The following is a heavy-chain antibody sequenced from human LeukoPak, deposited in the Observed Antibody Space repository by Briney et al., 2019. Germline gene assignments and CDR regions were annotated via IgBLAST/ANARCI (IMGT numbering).Heavy chain of an antibody. J-gene: IGHJ5*02. Sequence: GASVKVSCKASGYTFTSYYMHWARQAPGQGLEWMGIINPSGGSTSYAQKFQGRVTMTRDTSTSTVYMELSSLRSEDTAVYYCARACIWQWLARRGYYWFDPWGQGTLVTVSS. D-gene: IGHD6-19*01. CDR2: INPSGGST. CDR1: GYTFTSYY. V-gene: IGHV1-46*01. CDR3: ARACIWQWLARRGYYWFDP.